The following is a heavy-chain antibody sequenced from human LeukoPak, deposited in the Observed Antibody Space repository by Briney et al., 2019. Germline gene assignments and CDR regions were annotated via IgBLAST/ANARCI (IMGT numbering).Heavy chain of an antibody. Sequence: GESLKISCKASGYSFTTYWIGWVRQMPGRGLEYMAIIHPGNSDTRYSPSFQGQVTISADKSISTAFLQWSSLKASGTAIYYCARHSLWAFDYWDQGALVTVSS. CDR1: GYSFTTYW. D-gene: IGHD7-27*01. CDR3: ARHSLWAFDY. CDR2: IHPGNSDT. V-gene: IGHV5-51*01. J-gene: IGHJ4*02.